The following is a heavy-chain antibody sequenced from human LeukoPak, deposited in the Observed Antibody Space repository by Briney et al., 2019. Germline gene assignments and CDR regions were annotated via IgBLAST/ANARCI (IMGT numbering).Heavy chain of an antibody. Sequence: GGSLRLSCAASGFTFSSYAMHWVRQAPGKGLEWVAVISYDGSNKYYADSVKGRFTISRGNSKNTLYLQMNSLRAEDTAVYYCANSGYSYGFDYWGQGTLVTVSS. D-gene: IGHD5-18*01. V-gene: IGHV3-30-3*01. CDR3: ANSGYSYGFDY. CDR2: ISYDGSNK. CDR1: GFTFSSYA. J-gene: IGHJ4*02.